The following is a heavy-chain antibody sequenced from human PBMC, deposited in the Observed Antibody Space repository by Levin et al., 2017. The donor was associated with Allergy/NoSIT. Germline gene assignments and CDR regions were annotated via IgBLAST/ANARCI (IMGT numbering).Heavy chain of an antibody. Sequence: KAGGSLRLSCAVSGYSISSGYYWGWIRQPPGKGLEWIGSIYHSGSTYYNPSLKSRVTISVDTSKNQFSLKLSSVTAADTAVYYCARVRGYDWREYYFDYWGQGTLVTVSS. V-gene: IGHV4-38-2*01. CDR2: IYHSGST. CDR3: ARVRGYDWREYYFDY. D-gene: IGHD5-12*01. J-gene: IGHJ4*02. CDR1: GYSISSGYY.